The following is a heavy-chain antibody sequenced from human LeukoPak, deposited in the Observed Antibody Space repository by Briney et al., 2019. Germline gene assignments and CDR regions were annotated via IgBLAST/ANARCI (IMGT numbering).Heavy chain of an antibody. CDR1: GYTFTTYD. D-gene: IGHD6-6*01. Sequence: GASVKVSCKASGYTFTTYDINWVRQATGQGLEWMGGIIPIFGTANYAQKFQGRVTITTDESTSTAYMELSSLRSEDTAVYYCARSEESSSSEYYFDYWGQGTLVTVPS. CDR2: IIPIFGTA. J-gene: IGHJ4*02. V-gene: IGHV1-69*05. CDR3: ARSEESSSSEYYFDY.